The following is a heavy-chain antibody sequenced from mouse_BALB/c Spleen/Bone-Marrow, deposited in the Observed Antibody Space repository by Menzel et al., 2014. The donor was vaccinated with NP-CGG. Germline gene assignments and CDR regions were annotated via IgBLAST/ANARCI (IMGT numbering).Heavy chain of an antibody. CDR2: ISSGGSYT. J-gene: IGHJ2*01. CDR3: ARHITTVVADY. Sequence: EVKVVDSGGGLVKPGGSLKLSCAASGFTFSSYAMSWVRQTPEKRLEWVATISSGGSYTYYPDSVEGRFTISRDNAKNTLYLQMSSLRSEDTAMYYCARHITTVVADYWGQGTTLTVSS. D-gene: IGHD1-1*01. CDR1: GFTFSSYA. V-gene: IGHV5-9-3*01.